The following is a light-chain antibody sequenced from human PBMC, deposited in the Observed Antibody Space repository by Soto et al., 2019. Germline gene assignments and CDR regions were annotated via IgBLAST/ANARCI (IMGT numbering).Light chain of an antibody. CDR3: SSVVGGNIYV. CDR1: SSDVGGYDF. V-gene: IGLV2-8*01. J-gene: IGLJ1*01. Sequence: QSALTQPPSASGYPGQSVTISCTGTSSDVGGYDFVAWHQQHPGKAPRLMIYDVSKRPSGVPDRFSGSKSGYTAFLTVSGLQAEDEADYCCSSVVGGNIYVFGTGTKLTVL. CDR2: DVS.